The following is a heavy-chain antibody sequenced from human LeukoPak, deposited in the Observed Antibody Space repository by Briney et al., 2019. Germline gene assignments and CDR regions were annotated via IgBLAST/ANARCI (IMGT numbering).Heavy chain of an antibody. CDR1: GGSISSYY. Sequence: PPETLSLTCTVSGGSISSYYWSWIRQPPGKGLEWIGYIYYSGSTNYNPSLKSRVAMSVDTSKSQFSLKLSSVTAADTAVYYCARDRSSGWFDYWGQGTLVTVSS. CDR2: IYYSGST. J-gene: IGHJ4*02. D-gene: IGHD6-19*01. V-gene: IGHV4-59*12. CDR3: ARDRSSGWFDY.